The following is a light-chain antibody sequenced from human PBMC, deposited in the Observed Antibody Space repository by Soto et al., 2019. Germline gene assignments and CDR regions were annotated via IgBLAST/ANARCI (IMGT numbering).Light chain of an antibody. V-gene: IGKV3-20*01. J-gene: IGKJ1*01. CDR2: GAS. Sequence: ENVLTQSPGTLSLSPGDRATLSCRASQSVSTSYLAWFQQKPGQAPRLLIYGASNRASGIPDRFSGSGSGTDFTLTISRLEPEDFAVYYCHHFGSSPETFGQGTKVE. CDR1: QSVSTSY. CDR3: HHFGSSPET.